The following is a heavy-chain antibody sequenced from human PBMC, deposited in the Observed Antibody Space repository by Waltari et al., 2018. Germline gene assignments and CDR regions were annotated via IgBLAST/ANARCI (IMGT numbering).Heavy chain of an antibody. CDR1: GLPMDDSSYY. D-gene: IGHD6-19*01. Sequence: QLQLQESGPGLVKPSETLSLTCTVSGLPMDDSSYYWGWIRQPPGKGLEWIGSVYYNGNTHHNPSLKSRVTVSGDTSKNQFSLMLNSVTAADTAVYYCVRHRLAWYFDLWGRGTLVTVSS. J-gene: IGHJ2*01. V-gene: IGHV4-39*01. CDR3: VRHRLAWYFDL. CDR2: VYYNGNT.